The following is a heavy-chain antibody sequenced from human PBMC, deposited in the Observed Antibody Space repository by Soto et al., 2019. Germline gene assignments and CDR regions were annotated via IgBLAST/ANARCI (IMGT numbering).Heavy chain of an antibody. J-gene: IGHJ5*02. D-gene: IGHD2-2*01. CDR2: IYHSGST. CDR3: ARTVLPAAIYWFDP. CDR1: SGSISSSNW. Sequence: TSETLSLTCAVSSGSISSSNWWSWVRQPPGKGLEWIGEIYHSGSTNYNPSLKSRVTISVDKPKNQFSLKLSSVTAADTAVYYCARTVLPAAIYWFDPWGQGTLVTVSS. V-gene: IGHV4-4*02.